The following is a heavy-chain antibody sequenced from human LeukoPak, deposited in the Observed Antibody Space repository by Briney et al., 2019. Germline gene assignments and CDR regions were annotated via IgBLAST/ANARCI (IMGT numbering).Heavy chain of an antibody. V-gene: IGHV1-2*04. D-gene: IGHD3-10*01. CDR2: INPNSGGT. J-gene: IGHJ4*02. Sequence: GASVKVSCKASGYTFTGYYMHWVRQAPGQGLERMGWINPNSGGTNYAQKFQGWVTMTRDTSISTAYMELSRLRSDDTAVYYCARGRNYYGSGSYYHFDYWGQGTLVTVSS. CDR1: GYTFTGYY. CDR3: ARGRNYYGSGSYYHFDY.